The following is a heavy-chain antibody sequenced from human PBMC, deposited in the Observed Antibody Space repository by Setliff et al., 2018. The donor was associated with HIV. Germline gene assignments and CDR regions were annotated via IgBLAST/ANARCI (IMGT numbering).Heavy chain of an antibody. CDR3: ARGFCSGGFCHPNFYHYMDV. CDR1: GSSFSSGIYY. CDR2: ISYSGST. Sequence: SETPSLTCNVSGSSFSSGIYYWTWIRQQPGKGLEWIGYISYSGSTYYNPSLKSRLTMSIDTSKSHFSLNLKSVTAADAAVYYCARGFCSGGFCHPNFYHYMDVWGKGTTVTVSS. J-gene: IGHJ6*03. V-gene: IGHV4-31*03. D-gene: IGHD2-15*01.